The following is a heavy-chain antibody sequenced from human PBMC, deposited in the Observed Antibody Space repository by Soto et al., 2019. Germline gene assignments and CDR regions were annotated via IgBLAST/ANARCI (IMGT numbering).Heavy chain of an antibody. Sequence: EVQLVESGGGLVQPGRSLRLSCAASGFTFDDYAMNWVRHAPGKGLEWVAGISWDGGSIGYADSVKGRFTISRDNAKNSLYLQMTRLRAEDKALYYCAKVINGGSGDYWGQGTPVTVTS. J-gene: IGHJ4*02. CDR1: GFTFDDYA. D-gene: IGHD2-15*01. CDR3: AKVINGGSGDY. CDR2: ISWDGGSI. V-gene: IGHV3-9*01.